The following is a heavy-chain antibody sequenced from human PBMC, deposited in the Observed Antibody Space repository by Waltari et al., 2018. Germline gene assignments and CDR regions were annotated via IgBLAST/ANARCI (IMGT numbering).Heavy chain of an antibody. CDR3: AKDFDIAAARGHFDY. D-gene: IGHD6-13*01. CDR1: GFTFSSYA. CDR2: ICGSGYST. V-gene: IGHV3-23*04. J-gene: IGHJ4*02. Sequence: EVQLVESGGGLVQPGGSLRLSCAASGFTFSSYAMSWVRQAPGKGLGWVSGICGSGYSTNYADSVKGRFTISRDNSKNTLYLQMNSLRAEDTAVYYCAKDFDIAAARGHFDYWGQGTLVTVSS.